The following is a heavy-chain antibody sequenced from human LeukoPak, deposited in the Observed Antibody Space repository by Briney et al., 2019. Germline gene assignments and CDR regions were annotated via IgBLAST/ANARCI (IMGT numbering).Heavy chain of an antibody. V-gene: IGHV4-39*02. CDR1: GGSISSYTHY. CDR2: VYYIGGT. D-gene: IGHD6-6*01. Sequence: SETLSLTCTVSGGSISSYTHYWGWIRQPPGKGLEWIATVYYIGGTYYNPSLKSRVTISIDTSRNHFSLKLTSVIAADTAMYYCVSNSSSSPWFDPWGQGTLVTVSS. J-gene: IGHJ5*02. CDR3: VSNSSSSPWFDP.